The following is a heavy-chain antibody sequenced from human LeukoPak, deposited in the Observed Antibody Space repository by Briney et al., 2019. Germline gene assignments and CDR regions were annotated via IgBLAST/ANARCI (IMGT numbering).Heavy chain of an antibody. V-gene: IGHV4-59*01. D-gene: IGHD1-26*01. Sequence: PSGTLSLTCTVSGGSISSYYWSWIRQPPGKGLEWIGYIYYSGSTNYNPSLKSRVTISVDTSKNQFSLKLSSVTAADTAVYYCARGVGGGDFDYWGQGTLVTVSS. CDR2: IYYSGST. J-gene: IGHJ4*02. CDR3: ARGVGGGDFDY. CDR1: GGSISSYY.